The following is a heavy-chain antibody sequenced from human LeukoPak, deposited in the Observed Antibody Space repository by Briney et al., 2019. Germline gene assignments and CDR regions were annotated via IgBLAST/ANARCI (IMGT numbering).Heavy chain of an antibody. Sequence: GGSLRLSCAASGFTFSSYAMHWVRQAPGRGLEYVSAISSNGGSTYYANSVKGRFTLSRDNSKNTLYLQMGSLRAEDMAVYYCAREQYGGHPYFDYWGQGTLVTVSS. CDR2: ISSNGGST. J-gene: IGHJ4*02. V-gene: IGHV3-64*01. D-gene: IGHD4-23*01. CDR1: GFTFSSYA. CDR3: AREQYGGHPYFDY.